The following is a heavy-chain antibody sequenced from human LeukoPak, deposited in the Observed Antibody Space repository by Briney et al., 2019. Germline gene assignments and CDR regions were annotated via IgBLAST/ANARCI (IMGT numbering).Heavy chain of an antibody. CDR2: ISYDGSNK. CDR1: GFTFSSYA. J-gene: IGHJ6*02. Sequence: GGSLRLSCAASGFTFSSYAMHWVRQAPGKGLEWVAVISYDGSNKYYADSVKGRFTISRDNSKNTLYLQMNSLRAEDTAVYYCARDVRRDIVVVPAAAHYGMDVWGQGTTVTVSS. V-gene: IGHV3-30*04. CDR3: ARDVRRDIVVVPAAAHYGMDV. D-gene: IGHD2-2*01.